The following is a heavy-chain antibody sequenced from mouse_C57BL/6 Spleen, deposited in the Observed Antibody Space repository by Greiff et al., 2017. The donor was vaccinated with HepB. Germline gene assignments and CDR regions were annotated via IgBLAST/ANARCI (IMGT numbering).Heavy chain of an antibody. V-gene: IGHV5-17*01. CDR1: GFTFSDYG. CDR3: ARSYYSNGYYFDY. D-gene: IGHD2-5*01. CDR2: ISSGSSTI. Sequence: VQLKESGGGLVKPGGSLKLSCAASGFTFSDYGMHWVRQAPEKGLEWVAYISSGSSTIYYADTVKGRFTISRDNAKNTLFLQMTSLRSEDTAMYYCARSYYSNGYYFDYWGQGTTLTISS. J-gene: IGHJ2*01.